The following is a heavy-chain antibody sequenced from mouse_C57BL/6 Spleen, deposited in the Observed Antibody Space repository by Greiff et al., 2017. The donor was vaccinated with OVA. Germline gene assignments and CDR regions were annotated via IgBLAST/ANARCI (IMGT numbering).Heavy chain of an antibody. Sequence: VQLQQSGPELVKPGASVKISCKASGYTFTDYYMNWVKQSHGKSLEWIGDINPNNGGTSYNQKFKGKATLTVDKSSSTAYMELRSLTSEDSAVYDCARAVYGSSPSFAYWGQGTLVTVSA. J-gene: IGHJ3*01. CDR3: ARAVYGSSPSFAY. CDR2: INPNNGGT. V-gene: IGHV1-26*01. D-gene: IGHD1-1*01. CDR1: GYTFTDYY.